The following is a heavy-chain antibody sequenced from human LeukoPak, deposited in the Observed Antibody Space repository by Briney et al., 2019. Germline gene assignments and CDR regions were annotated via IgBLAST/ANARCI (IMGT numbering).Heavy chain of an antibody. J-gene: IGHJ4*02. Sequence: GGSLRLSCAASGFTLSTCGMHWVRQAPGKGLEWVAVISYDGSNKYYADSVKGRFTISRDNSKNTLYLQMNSLRAEDTAVYYCAKDRNYYGSGSYYNYFDYWGQGTLVTVSS. CDR3: AKDRNYYGSGSYYNYFDY. V-gene: IGHV3-30*18. CDR2: ISYDGSNK. CDR1: GFTLSTCG. D-gene: IGHD3-10*01.